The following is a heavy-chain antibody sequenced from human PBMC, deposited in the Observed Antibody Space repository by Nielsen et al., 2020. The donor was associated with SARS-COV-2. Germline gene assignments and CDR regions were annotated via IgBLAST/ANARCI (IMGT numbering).Heavy chain of an antibody. D-gene: IGHD3-22*01. V-gene: IGHV4-34*01. J-gene: IGHJ4*02. CDR3: ARRNGSGYYRQFDY. CDR1: GGSFSGYY. Sequence: SETLSLTCAVYGGSFSGYYWSWIRQPPGKGLEWIGEINHSGSTNYNPSLKSRVTISVDTSKNQFSLKLSSVTAADMAVYYCARRNGSGYYRQFDYWGQGTLVTVSS. CDR2: INHSGST.